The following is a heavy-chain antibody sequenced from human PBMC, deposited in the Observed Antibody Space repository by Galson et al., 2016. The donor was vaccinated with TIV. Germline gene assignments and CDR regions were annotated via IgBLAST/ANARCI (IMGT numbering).Heavy chain of an antibody. J-gene: IGHJ6*02. Sequence: QSGAEVKKPGESLKISCKGSGYSFSSYWIAWVRQMPGKGLEWMGIIYPDDSDTTYSPSFQGQVAISVDKSIITAYLQWSSLKASDTAIYYCARGVVQATAIYGMDVWGQGTTVTVSS. CDR1: GYSFSSYW. D-gene: IGHD2-2*01. CDR2: IYPDDSDT. CDR3: ARGVVQATAIYGMDV. V-gene: IGHV5-51*01.